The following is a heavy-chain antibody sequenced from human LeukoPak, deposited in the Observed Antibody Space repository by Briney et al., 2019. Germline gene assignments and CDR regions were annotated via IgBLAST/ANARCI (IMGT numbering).Heavy chain of an antibody. D-gene: IGHD3-22*01. V-gene: IGHV3-23*01. CDR2: ISGSGGST. CDR1: GFTFSSYA. CDR3: ATDSDYYDSFYFDY. J-gene: IGHJ4*02. Sequence: PGRSLRLSCAASGFTFSSYAMSWVRQAPGKGLEWVSAISGSGGSTYYADSVKGRFTISRDNSKNTLYLQMNSLRAEDTAVYYCATDSDYYDSFYFDYWGQGTLVTVSS.